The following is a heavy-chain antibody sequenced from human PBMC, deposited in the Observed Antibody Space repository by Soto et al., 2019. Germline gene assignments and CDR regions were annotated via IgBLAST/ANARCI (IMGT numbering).Heavy chain of an antibody. CDR2: IYYSGST. CDR1: GGSISSGGYY. D-gene: IGHD3-22*01. Sequence: TSETLSLTCTVSGGSISSGGYYWSWIRQHPGKGLEWIGYIYYSGSTYYNPSLKSRVTISVDTSKNQFSLKLSSVTAADTAVYYCARDLVYYYDSSGLDIWGQGTMVTVSS. V-gene: IGHV4-31*03. J-gene: IGHJ3*02. CDR3: ARDLVYYYDSSGLDI.